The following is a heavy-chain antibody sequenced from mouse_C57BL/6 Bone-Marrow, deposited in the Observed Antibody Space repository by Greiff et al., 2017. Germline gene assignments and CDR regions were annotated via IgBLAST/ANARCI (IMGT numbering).Heavy chain of an antibody. CDR3: ARLEFDGSSGDWYFDV. Sequence: LAESGPELVKPGASVKLSCKASGYTFTSYDINWVKQRPGQGLEWIGWIYPRDGSTKYHEKFNGKATLTVETSSSTAYMELHSLTSEDSAVYFCARLEFDGSSGDWYFDVWGTGTTVTVSS. CDR1: GYTFTSYD. V-gene: IGHV1-85*01. D-gene: IGHD1-1*01. CDR2: IYPRDGST. J-gene: IGHJ1*03.